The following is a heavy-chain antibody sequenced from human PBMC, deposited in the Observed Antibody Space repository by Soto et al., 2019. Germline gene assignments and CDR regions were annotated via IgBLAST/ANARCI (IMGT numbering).Heavy chain of an antibody. CDR3: TRISLVGATGGRYFDY. CDR2: IKNKANSYTT. J-gene: IGHJ4*02. Sequence: VQLVESGGGLVQPGGSLRISCAASGFIFSDHYMDWVRQAPGKGLEWVGRIKNKANSYTTEYAASVKGRFTISRDDSKNSLYLQMSSLKTEDTAVYYCTRISLVGATGGRYFDYWCQGTLLTVSS. D-gene: IGHD1-26*01. V-gene: IGHV3-72*01. CDR1: GFIFSDHY.